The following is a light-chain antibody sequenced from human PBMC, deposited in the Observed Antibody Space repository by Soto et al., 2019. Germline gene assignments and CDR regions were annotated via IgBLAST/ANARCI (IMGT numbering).Light chain of an antibody. J-gene: IGLJ3*02. V-gene: IGLV2-11*01. CDR3: CSHAGGSSWV. Sequence: QSALTQPRSVSGSPGQSVTISCTGTSGDVCAYDRVSWYQHHPTKAPKLIIYDVTNRPSGVPYRFSGSKSGSTASLTISGLQAEDEADYYCCSHAGGSSWVFGGGTKVTVL. CDR1: SGDVCAYDR. CDR2: DVT.